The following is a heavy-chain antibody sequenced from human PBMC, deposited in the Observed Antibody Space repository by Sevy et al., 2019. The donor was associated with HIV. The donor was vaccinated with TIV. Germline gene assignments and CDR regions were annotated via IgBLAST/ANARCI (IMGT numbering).Heavy chain of an antibody. J-gene: IGHJ4*02. Sequence: ASVKVSCKASGYTFTGYYMHWVRQAPGQELEWMGWINPNSGGTNYAQKFQGRVTMTRDTSISTAYMELSRLRSDDTAVYYCARDLLAVAGTTPFDYWGQGTLVTVS. D-gene: IGHD6-19*01. V-gene: IGHV1-2*02. CDR1: GYTFTGYY. CDR3: ARDLLAVAGTTPFDY. CDR2: INPNSGGT.